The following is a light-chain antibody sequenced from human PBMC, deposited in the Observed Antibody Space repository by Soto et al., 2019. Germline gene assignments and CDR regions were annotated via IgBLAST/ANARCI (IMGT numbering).Light chain of an antibody. CDR2: PAS. CDR3: LQANNFPVT. Sequence: DIQMTQSPSFVSASIGDRVTITCRASQGIGSWLAWYQQVPGRAPRLLIFPASPFQSGVSSRFRGSGSGTDFTLTITSLQPEDFATYFCLQANNFPVTFGDGTKVEMK. CDR1: QGIGSW. J-gene: IGKJ4*01. V-gene: IGKV1-12*01.